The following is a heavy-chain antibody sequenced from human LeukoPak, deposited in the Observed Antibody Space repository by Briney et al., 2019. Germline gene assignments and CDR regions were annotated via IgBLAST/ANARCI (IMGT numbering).Heavy chain of an antibody. D-gene: IGHD4-23*01. V-gene: IGHV3-30*18. CDR1: GFTFSSYW. CDR2: ISYDGSNK. CDR3: ANALDDFGGG. Sequence: GGSLRLSCAASGFTFSSYWMHWVRQAPGKGLEWVAVISYDGSNKYYADSVKGRFTVSRDNSKNTLYLQMNSLRTEDTAVYYCANALDDFGGGWGQGTLVTVSS. J-gene: IGHJ4*02.